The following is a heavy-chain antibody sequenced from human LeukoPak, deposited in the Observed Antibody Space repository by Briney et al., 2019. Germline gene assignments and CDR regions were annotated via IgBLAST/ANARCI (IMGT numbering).Heavy chain of an antibody. Sequence: ASVKVSCKASGYTFTGYFMHWVRLAPGQGLEWMGWINPNSGGTNYAQKFQGRVTMTRDTSISTAYMELSSLRSDDTAVYYCAREVLAKNYGMDVWGQGTTVTVSS. V-gene: IGHV1-2*02. CDR3: AREVLAKNYGMDV. CDR2: INPNSGGT. J-gene: IGHJ6*02. D-gene: IGHD2-8*02. CDR1: GYTFTGYF.